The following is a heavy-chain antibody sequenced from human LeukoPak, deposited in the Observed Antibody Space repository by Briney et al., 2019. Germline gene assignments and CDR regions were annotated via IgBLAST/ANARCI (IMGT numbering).Heavy chain of an antibody. J-gene: IGHJ5*02. V-gene: IGHV1-69*05. Sequence: SVKVSCKASGGTFSSYAISWVRQAPGQGLEWMGGIIPNFGTANYAQKFQGRVTITTDESTSTAYMELSSLRSEDTAVYYCACSGYYLEGTYNWFDPWGQGTLVTVSS. D-gene: IGHD3-22*01. CDR2: IIPNFGTA. CDR3: ACSGYYLEGTYNWFDP. CDR1: GGTFSSYA.